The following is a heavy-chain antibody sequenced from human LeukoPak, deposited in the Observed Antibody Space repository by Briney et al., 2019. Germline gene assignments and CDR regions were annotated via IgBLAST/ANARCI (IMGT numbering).Heavy chain of an antibody. V-gene: IGHV3-7*01. CDR1: GFTFSSNW. CDR2: IKPDGRAE. CDR3: ARANNSSWHN. J-gene: IGHJ4*02. D-gene: IGHD6-13*01. Sequence: GGSLRLSCATSGFTFSSNWMSWVRHAPGRGLEWVANIKPDGRAEYYAASVNGRFTVYRDNAKNSLYLQMNSLRAEDTAVYYCARANNSSWHNWGQGTLVTVSS.